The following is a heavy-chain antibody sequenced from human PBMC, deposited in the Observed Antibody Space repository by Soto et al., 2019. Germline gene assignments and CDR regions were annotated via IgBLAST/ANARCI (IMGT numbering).Heavy chain of an antibody. CDR2: INAGNGNT. CDR1: GSTFTSYA. V-gene: IGHV1-3*01. CDR3: ARDAAAYDFWSGYGYYYYYYGMDV. D-gene: IGHD3-3*01. J-gene: IGHJ6*02. Sequence: ASVKVSCKASGSTFTSYAMHWVRQAPGQRLEWMGWINAGNGNTKYSQKFQGRVTITRDTAASTAYMELSSLRSEDTAVYSCARDAAAYDFWSGYGYYYYYYGMDVWGQGTTVTVSS.